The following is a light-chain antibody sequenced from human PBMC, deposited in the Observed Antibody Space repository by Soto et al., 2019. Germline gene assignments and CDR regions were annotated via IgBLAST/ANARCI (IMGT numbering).Light chain of an antibody. CDR3: SSYTTSSTRG. CDR1: SSDVGIYTY. V-gene: IGLV2-14*01. Sequence: QSVLTQPASVSGSPGQSIAISCTGSSSDVGIYTYVSWYQHHPGKVPKIIIYEVSNRPSGVCNRFSGSKSCNSASLTMSGLQAEDEADYYCSSYTTSSTRGFGTGTKVTVL. CDR2: EVS. J-gene: IGLJ1*01.